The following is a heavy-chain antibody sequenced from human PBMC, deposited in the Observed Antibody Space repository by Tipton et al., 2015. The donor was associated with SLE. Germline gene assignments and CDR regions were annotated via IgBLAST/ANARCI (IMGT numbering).Heavy chain of an antibody. D-gene: IGHD5-18*01. J-gene: IGHJ4*02. CDR1: GGSISGSRNY. V-gene: IGHV4-39*07. CDR2: IYYSGST. CDR3: ARAGGTDMVIFDY. Sequence: GLVKPSETLSLTCTVSGGSISGSRNYWGWIRQPPGKGLEWIGNIYYSGSTFYNPSLKSRVTMSVATSKNQFSLRLSSVTAADTAVYYCARAGGTDMVIFDYWGQGTLVTVSS.